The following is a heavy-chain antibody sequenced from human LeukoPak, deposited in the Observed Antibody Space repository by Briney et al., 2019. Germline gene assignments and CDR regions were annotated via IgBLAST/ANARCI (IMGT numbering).Heavy chain of an antibody. V-gene: IGHV3-23*01. Sequence: GGSLRLSCAASGFTFSSYAMSWVRQAPGKGLEWVSVISGSGGSTYYADSVKGRFTISRDNSKNTLYLQMNSLRAEDTAVYYCAKVFWYYGSGSYYKAFDYWGQGTLVTVSS. CDR2: ISGSGGST. CDR3: AKVFWYYGSGSYYKAFDY. D-gene: IGHD3-10*01. J-gene: IGHJ4*02. CDR1: GFTFSSYA.